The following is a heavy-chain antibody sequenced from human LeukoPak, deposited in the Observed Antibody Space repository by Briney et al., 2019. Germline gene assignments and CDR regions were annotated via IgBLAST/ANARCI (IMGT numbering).Heavy chain of an antibody. V-gene: IGHV3-53*01. D-gene: IGHD2-21*01. CDR1: GITVGIDY. CDR3: AREGVNCYRGY. J-gene: IGHJ4*02. Sequence: GGSLRLSCAVSGITVGIDYMSWVCQAPGQGLEWVSVIYSGGSTYYADSVKGRFTISRDNSKNTLYLQMDSLIGHDTDVYYRAREGVNCYRGYWGQGTLVTVSS. CDR2: IYSGGST.